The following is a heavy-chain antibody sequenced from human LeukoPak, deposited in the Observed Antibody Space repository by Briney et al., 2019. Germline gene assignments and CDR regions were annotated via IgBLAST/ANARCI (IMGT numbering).Heavy chain of an antibody. V-gene: IGHV3-21*01. CDR2: ISSSSSYI. CDR3: ARAMVRGVFDAFDI. Sequence: PGGSLRLSCAASGFTFSSYSMNWVRQAPGKGLEWVSSISSSSSYIYYADSVKGRFTISRDNAKNSLYLQMNSLRAEDTAVYYCARAMVRGVFDAFDIWGQGTMVTVSS. CDR1: GFTFSSYS. J-gene: IGHJ3*02. D-gene: IGHD3-10*01.